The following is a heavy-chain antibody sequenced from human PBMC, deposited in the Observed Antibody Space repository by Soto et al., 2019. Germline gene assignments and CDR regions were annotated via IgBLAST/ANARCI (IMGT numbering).Heavy chain of an antibody. CDR3: ARDLVAVAGTGLDY. CDR2: ISYDGSNR. V-gene: IGHV3-30-3*01. Sequence: QVQLVESGGGVVQPGRSLRLSCAASGFTFSSYAMHWVRQAPGKGLEWVAVISYDGSNRYYADSVKGRFTISRDNSKNTLYLKMNSLRAEDTAVYYCARDLVAVAGTGLDYWGQGTLVTVSS. CDR1: GFTFSSYA. J-gene: IGHJ4*02. D-gene: IGHD6-19*01.